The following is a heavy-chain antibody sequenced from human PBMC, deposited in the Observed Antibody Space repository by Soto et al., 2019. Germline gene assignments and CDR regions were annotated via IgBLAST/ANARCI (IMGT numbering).Heavy chain of an antibody. Sequence: SVKVSCKASGGTFRSLAISWVRQAPGQGLEWMGGFIPFLRTADYAQKFQDRVTITADESTSTVYMELRSLRSDDTAVYYCARDWAAAGPFDYWGQGTLVTVSS. V-gene: IGHV1-69*13. J-gene: IGHJ4*02. CDR1: GGTFRSLA. CDR3: ARDWAAAGPFDY. D-gene: IGHD6-13*01. CDR2: FIPFLRTA.